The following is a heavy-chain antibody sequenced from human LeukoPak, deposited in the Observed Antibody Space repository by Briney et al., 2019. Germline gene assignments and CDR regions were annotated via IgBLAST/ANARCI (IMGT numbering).Heavy chain of an antibody. D-gene: IGHD1-26*01. CDR3: ARVPAGGTEVDY. V-gene: IGHV3-7*01. Sequence: GGSLTLFCSASGFTFSGYWMSWLRQAPGKGLEGVANIKQDGGEKFFVDSVKGRFTISRDNAKNSLYLQMNSLRDEDTAVYYCARVPAGGTEVDYWGQGTLVTVSS. J-gene: IGHJ4*02. CDR1: GFTFSGYW. CDR2: IKQDGGEK.